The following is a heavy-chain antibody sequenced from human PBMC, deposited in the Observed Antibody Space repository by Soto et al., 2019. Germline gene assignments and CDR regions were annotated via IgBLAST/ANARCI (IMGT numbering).Heavy chain of an antibody. CDR1: GFSLRNSGVG. CDR2: IYWDDNP. V-gene: IGHV2-5*02. D-gene: IGHD3-3*01. Sequence: SGPTLVNPTQTLTLTCTFSGFSLRNSGVGVGWIRQPPGKALEWLALIYWDDNPRYSPSLKNRLTVTKDTSRNQVVLTMTNMDPVDTGTYYCAHSDPSDDFWSGSPFHWGQGSQVTVSS. CDR3: AHSDPSDDFWSGSPFH. J-gene: IGHJ4*02.